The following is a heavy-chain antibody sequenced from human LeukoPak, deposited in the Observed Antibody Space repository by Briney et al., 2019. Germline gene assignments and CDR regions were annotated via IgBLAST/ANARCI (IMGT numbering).Heavy chain of an antibody. V-gene: IGHV3-7*01. D-gene: IGHD3-3*01. Sequence: GGSLRLSCAASGFTFSSYWMSWVRQAPGKGLEWVANIKHDGSEKYYVDSVKGRFTISRDNAKNSLYLQMNSLRAEDTAVYYCARLQRDYDFWSGYYTWGFDYWGQGTLVTVSS. J-gene: IGHJ4*02. CDR2: IKHDGSEK. CDR3: ARLQRDYDFWSGYYTWGFDY. CDR1: GFTFSSYW.